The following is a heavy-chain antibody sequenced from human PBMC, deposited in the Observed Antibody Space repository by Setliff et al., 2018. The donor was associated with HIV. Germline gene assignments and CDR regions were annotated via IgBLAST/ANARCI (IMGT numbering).Heavy chain of an antibody. CDR2: IRYGGSNK. J-gene: IGHJ4*02. D-gene: IGHD3-22*01. CDR1: GFTFSSYG. V-gene: IGHV3-30*02. CDR3: AKIQNPQGYYYDSSGYYPHPGSPDY. Sequence: GGSLRLSCAASGFTFSSYGMHWVRQAPGKGLEWVAFIRYGGSNKYYADSVKGRFTISRDNSKNTLYLQMNSLRAEDTAVYYCAKIQNPQGYYYDSSGYYPHPGSPDYWGQGTLVTVSS.